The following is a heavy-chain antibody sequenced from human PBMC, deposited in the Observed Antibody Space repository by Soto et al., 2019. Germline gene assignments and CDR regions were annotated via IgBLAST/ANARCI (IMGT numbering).Heavy chain of an antibody. V-gene: IGHV3-30-3*01. D-gene: IGHD4-17*01. CDR1: GFTFSSYA. CDR2: ISYDGSNK. Sequence: QVQLVESGGGVVQPGRSLRLSCAASGFTFSSYAMHWVRQAPGKGLEWVAVISYDGSNKYYADSVKGRFTISRDNSKNTLYLQMNSLRAEDTAVYYCARVPWGGDYALQHQENENDYWGQGTLVTVSS. CDR3: ARVPWGGDYALQHQENENDY. J-gene: IGHJ4*02.